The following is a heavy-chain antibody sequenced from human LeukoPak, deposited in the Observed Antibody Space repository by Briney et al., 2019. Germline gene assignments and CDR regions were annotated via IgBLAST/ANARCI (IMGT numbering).Heavy chain of an antibody. CDR1: GYTFTSYG. CDR2: ISAYNGNT. Sequence: ASVKVSCKASGYTFTSYGISWVRQAPGQGLEWMGWISAYNGNTNYAQKLQGRVTITTDESTSTAYMELSSLRSEDTAVYYCASGTTVDRYYFDYWGQGTLVTVSS. CDR3: ASGTTVDRYYFDY. D-gene: IGHD4-23*01. J-gene: IGHJ4*02. V-gene: IGHV1-18*01.